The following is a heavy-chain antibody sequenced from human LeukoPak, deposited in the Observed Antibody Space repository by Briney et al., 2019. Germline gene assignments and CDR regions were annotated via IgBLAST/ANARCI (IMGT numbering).Heavy chain of an antibody. Sequence: ASLKVSCKASGYTFTGYYMHWVRPAPGQGLEWMGWIIPNSGGTNYAQKFQGRVTMTRDTSISTAYMELSRLRSDDTAVYYCARVTYSSSQTENWFDPWGQGTLVTVSS. CDR2: IIPNSGGT. D-gene: IGHD6-13*01. J-gene: IGHJ5*02. V-gene: IGHV1-2*02. CDR1: GYTFTGYY. CDR3: ARVTYSSSQTENWFDP.